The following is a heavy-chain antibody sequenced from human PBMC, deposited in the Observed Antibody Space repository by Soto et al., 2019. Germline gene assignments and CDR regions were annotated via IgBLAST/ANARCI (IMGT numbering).Heavy chain of an antibody. CDR1: GYTFTSYG. CDR2: ISAYNGNT. Sequence: ASVKVSCKASGYTFTSYGISWVRQAPGQGLEWMGWISAYNGNTNYAQKLQGRVTMTTDTSTSTAYMELRSLRSDDTAVYYCARDQGTSVDYYYGMDVWGQGSTVTVSS. V-gene: IGHV1-18*04. CDR3: ARDQGTSVDYYYGMDV. J-gene: IGHJ6*02.